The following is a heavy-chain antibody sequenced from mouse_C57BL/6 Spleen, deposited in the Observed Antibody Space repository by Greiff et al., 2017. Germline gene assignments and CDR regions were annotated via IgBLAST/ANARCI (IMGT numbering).Heavy chain of an antibody. CDR3: ARNYGSSGYLEV. Sequence: QVQLQQSGPELVKPGASVKISCKASGYSFTSYYIHWVKQRPGQGLEWIGWIYPGSGNTKYNEKFKGKATLTADTSSSTAYMQLSSLTSEDSAVYYWARNYGSSGYLEVWGTGTTVTVSS. J-gene: IGHJ1*03. V-gene: IGHV1-66*01. D-gene: IGHD1-1*01. CDR2: IYPGSGNT. CDR1: GYSFTSYY.